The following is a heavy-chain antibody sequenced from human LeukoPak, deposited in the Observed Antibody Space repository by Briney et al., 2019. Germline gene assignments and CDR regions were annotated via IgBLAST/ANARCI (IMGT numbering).Heavy chain of an antibody. J-gene: IGHJ6*02. CDR3: ARPGAVRGASYYPMDV. V-gene: IGHV3-23*01. CDR2: ISGSGGST. D-gene: IGHD1-26*01. CDR1: GFTFSSYA. Sequence: GGSLRLSCAASGFTFSSYAMSWVRQAPGKGLEWVSAISGSGGSTYYADSVKGRFTISRHNSKNTLYLQMNSLRAEDTAVYYCARPGAVRGASYYPMDVWGQGTTLTVSS.